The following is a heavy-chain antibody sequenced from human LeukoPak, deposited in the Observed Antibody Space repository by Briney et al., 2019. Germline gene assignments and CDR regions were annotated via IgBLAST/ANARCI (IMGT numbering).Heavy chain of an antibody. V-gene: IGHV1-46*01. Sequence: ASVKVSYKASGYTFTSYYMHWVRQAPGQGLEWMGIINPSGGSTSYAQKFQGRVTMTRDTSTSTVYMELSSLRSEDTAVYYCARDSRQSLVWGYFDYWGQGTLVTVSS. CDR1: GYTFTSYY. CDR3: ARDSRQSLVWGYFDY. J-gene: IGHJ4*02. CDR2: INPSGGST. D-gene: IGHD3-16*01.